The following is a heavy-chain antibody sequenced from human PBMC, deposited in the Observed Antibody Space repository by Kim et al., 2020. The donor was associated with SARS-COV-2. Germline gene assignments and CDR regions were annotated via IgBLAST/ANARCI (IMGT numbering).Heavy chain of an antibody. CDR1: GDSIGSRDYY. J-gene: IGHJ4*02. CDR3: ARLNGEVPYYFDY. Sequence: SETLSLTCTVSGDSIGSRDYYWGWIRQDPGKGLEWIGYIYYSGSTYYNPSLKSRVTISVDTSKNQFSLRLRSVSVADTAVYYCARLNGEVPYYFDYWGQG. CDR2: IYYSGST. V-gene: IGHV4-31*03. D-gene: IGHD4-17*01.